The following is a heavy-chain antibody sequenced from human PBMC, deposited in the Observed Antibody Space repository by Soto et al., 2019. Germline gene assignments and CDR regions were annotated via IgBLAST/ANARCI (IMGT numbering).Heavy chain of an antibody. CDR1: GFTFSSYA. CDR3: AKNFVDLLFLEWLAFYYFDY. D-gene: IGHD3-3*01. CDR2: ISGSGGST. V-gene: IGHV3-23*01. J-gene: IGHJ4*02. Sequence: GGSLRLSCAASGFTFSSYAMSWVRQAPGKGLEWVSAISGSGGSTYYADSVKGRFTISRDNSKNTLYLQMNSLRAEDTAVYYCAKNFVDLLFLEWLAFYYFDYWGQGTLITVYS.